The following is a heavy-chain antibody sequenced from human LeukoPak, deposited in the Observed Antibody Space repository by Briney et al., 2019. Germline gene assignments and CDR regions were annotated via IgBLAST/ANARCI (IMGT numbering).Heavy chain of an antibody. CDR1: GGSISSYY. D-gene: IGHD5-18*01. J-gene: IGHJ6*03. CDR3: ARERVDTAMVVYYYYYMAV. V-gene: IGHV4-59*01. Sequence: SETLSLTCTVSGGSISSYYWSWIRQPPGKGLEWIGYIYYSGSTNYNPSLKSRVTISVDTSKNQFSLNLSSVTAADTAVYYCARERVDTAMVVYYYYYMAVWGKGTTVTVSS. CDR2: IYYSGST.